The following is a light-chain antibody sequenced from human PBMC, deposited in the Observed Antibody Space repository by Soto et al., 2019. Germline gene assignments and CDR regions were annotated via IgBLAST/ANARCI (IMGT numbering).Light chain of an antibody. J-gene: IGLJ1*01. CDR2: GVT. Sequence: QSVLTQPASVSGSPGQSITISCTGTSSDIGSYNFVSRYQQYPGKAPKLMIYGVTNRPSGVSDRFSGSKTGNTASLTISGLQAEDEAAYYCFSHRSGNSHVFGTGTKVTVL. V-gene: IGLV2-14*01. CDR1: SSDIGSYNF. CDR3: FSHRSGNSHV.